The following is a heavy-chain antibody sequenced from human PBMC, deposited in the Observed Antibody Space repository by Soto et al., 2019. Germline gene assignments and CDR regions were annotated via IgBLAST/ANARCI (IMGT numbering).Heavy chain of an antibody. CDR3: ARRGGALGY. CDR1: GFTFSSYA. J-gene: IGHJ4*02. V-gene: IGHV3-23*01. CDR2: ITGSGSTT. D-gene: IGHD3-16*01. Sequence: EVQLMESGGGLVQPGGSLRLSCAASGFTFSSYAMSWVRQAPGKGLEWVSVITGSGSTTYYADSVKGRFTISRDNSKNTVDLQMNGLRAEDGAVYYFARRGGALGYWGQGTLVTVSS.